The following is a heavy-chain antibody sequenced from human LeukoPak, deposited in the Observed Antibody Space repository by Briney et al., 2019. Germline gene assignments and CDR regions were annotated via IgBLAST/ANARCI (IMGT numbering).Heavy chain of an antibody. CDR3: TRDLMDYDVSTGLHHYYMDV. J-gene: IGHJ6*02. D-gene: IGHD3-9*01. CDR2: IKPDGSHQ. Sequence: GGSLRLSCAASGFTFSNYWMNWVRQAPGEGLEWVANIKPDGSHQHYVDSVKGRFTISRDNAKNSLYLQMNTLRVEDTAVYYCTRDLMDYDVSTGLHHYYMDVWGQGTTVTVSS. V-gene: IGHV3-7*01. CDR1: GFTFSNYW.